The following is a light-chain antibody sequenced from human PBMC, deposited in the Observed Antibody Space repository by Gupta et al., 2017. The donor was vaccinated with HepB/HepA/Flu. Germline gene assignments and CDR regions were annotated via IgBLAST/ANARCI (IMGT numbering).Light chain of an antibody. Sequence: EIVMTQSLATLSVSPGERATLSCRASQSVTSKLAWYQQKPGQAPRLLIYGASARAPGIPARFSGSGSGTEFTLTISSLQSEDFAVYHCQQYNAWPLTFGQGTRLEIK. CDR2: GAS. V-gene: IGKV3-15*01. CDR3: QQYNAWPLT. CDR1: QSVTSK. J-gene: IGKJ5*01.